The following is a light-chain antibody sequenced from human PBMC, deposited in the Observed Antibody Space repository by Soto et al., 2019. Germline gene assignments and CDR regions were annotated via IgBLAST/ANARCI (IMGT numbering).Light chain of an antibody. Sequence: DIQMTQSPSSLSASVGDRVTITCRASQSITTYLNWYRQKPGKVPKLLIYAASSLQSGVPSRFSGSGSETEFTLSISSLQPEDFATYFCQQIYSAPLTFGGGTKV. CDR3: QQIYSAPLT. CDR2: AAS. J-gene: IGKJ4*01. CDR1: QSITTY. V-gene: IGKV1-39*01.